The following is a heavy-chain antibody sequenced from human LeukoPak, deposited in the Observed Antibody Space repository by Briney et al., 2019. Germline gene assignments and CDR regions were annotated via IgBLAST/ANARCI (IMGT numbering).Heavy chain of an antibody. Sequence: ASVKVSCKASGYTFTSYGISWVRQAPGQGLEWMGRIIPILGIANYAQKFQGRVTITADKSTSTAYMELSSLRSEDTAVYYCARDLQYSSSWYGGYWGQGTLLTVSS. CDR1: GYTFTSYG. CDR2: IIPILGIA. D-gene: IGHD6-13*01. CDR3: ARDLQYSSSWYGGY. V-gene: IGHV1-69*04. J-gene: IGHJ4*02.